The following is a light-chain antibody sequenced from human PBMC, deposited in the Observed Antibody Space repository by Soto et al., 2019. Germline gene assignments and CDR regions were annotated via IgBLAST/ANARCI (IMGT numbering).Light chain of an antibody. J-gene: IGKJ3*01. CDR2: WAS. Sequence: DIVMTQSRDSLAVSLGERATINCKSSQSVLYSSNNKNYLAWYQQKPGQPPKLLIYWASTRESGVPDRFSGSGSGTDFTLTISSLQAEDVAVYYCQQYYSTPAFGPGTKVDIK. V-gene: IGKV4-1*01. CDR1: QSVLYSSNNKNY. CDR3: QQYYSTPA.